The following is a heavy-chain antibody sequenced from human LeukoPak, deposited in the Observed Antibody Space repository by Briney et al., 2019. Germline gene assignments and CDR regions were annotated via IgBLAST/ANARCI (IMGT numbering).Heavy chain of an antibody. J-gene: IGHJ1*01. Sequence: GGSLRLSCAASGFTFSSYAMSWVRQAPGKGLEWVSAISGSGGSTYYADSVKGRFTISRDNSKNTVSLQMNSLRGDDTAVYYCAKDDAWGRYKDWGQGTLVTVSS. V-gene: IGHV3-23*01. D-gene: IGHD3-16*01. CDR3: AKDDAWGRYKD. CDR1: GFTFSSYA. CDR2: ISGSGGST.